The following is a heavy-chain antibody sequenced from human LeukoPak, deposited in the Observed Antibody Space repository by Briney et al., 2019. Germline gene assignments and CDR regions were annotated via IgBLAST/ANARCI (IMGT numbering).Heavy chain of an antibody. J-gene: IGHJ4*02. CDR3: ARVNTYYYDSSGAETLDY. V-gene: IGHV4-31*03. CDR1: GGSLSSGGYY. Sequence: PSETLSLTCTVSGGSLSSGGYYWSWIRQHPGKGLEWIGYIYYSGSTYYNPSLKSRVTISVDTSKNQFSLKLSSVTAADTAVYYCARVNTYYYDSSGAETLDYWGQGTLVTVSS. CDR2: IYYSGST. D-gene: IGHD3-22*01.